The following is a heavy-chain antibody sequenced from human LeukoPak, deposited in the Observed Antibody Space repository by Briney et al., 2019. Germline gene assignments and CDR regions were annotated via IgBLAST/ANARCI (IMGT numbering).Heavy chain of an antibody. J-gene: IGHJ4*02. CDR2: IYHSGST. Sequence: SETLSLTCAVSGGSISSGGYSWSWIRQPPGKGLEWIGYIYHSGSTYYNPSLKSRVTISVDRSKNQFSLKLSSVTAADTAVYYCGRAAFGGVIVNWGQGTLVTVSS. CDR1: GGSISSGGYS. D-gene: IGHD3-16*02. CDR3: GRAAFGGVIVN. V-gene: IGHV4-30-2*01.